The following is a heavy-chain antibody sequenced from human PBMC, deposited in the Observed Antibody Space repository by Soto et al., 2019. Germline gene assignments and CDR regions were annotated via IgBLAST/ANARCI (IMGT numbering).Heavy chain of an antibody. CDR3: ARDCTGGSSFCIH. CDR2: INTYNGNS. J-gene: IGHJ4*02. V-gene: IGHV1-18*01. Sequence: QVQLVQSAAEVKKPGASVKVSCKASGYTLTNYAISWVQQAPGQGPEWMGWINTYNGNSNYAQKFQGRVTMTTDTSTNTAYMELRSLSSDHTAVYFCARDCTGGSSFCIHWGQALLLTVSS. D-gene: IGHD2-15*01. CDR1: GYTLTNYA.